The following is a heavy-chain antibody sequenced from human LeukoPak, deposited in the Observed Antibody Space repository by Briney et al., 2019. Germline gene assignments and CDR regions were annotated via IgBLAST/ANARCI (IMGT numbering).Heavy chain of an antibody. CDR1: GDSFSTTNFF. J-gene: IGHJ4*02. V-gene: IGHV4-39*07. CDR3: TRAPYNSKYYVTD. CDR2: FYYTGTT. D-gene: IGHD4-11*01. Sequence: KPSETLFLTCIVSGDSFSTTNFFWGWIRQPPGQGLEWIGTFYYTGTTYYNPSLKSRVSISEDTSKNRFSLNLTSLTAADTAIYYCTRAPYNSKYYVTDWGRGTLVTVSS.